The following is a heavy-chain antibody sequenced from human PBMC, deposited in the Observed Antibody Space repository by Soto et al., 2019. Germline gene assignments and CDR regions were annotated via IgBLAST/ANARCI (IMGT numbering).Heavy chain of an antibody. Sequence: GGSLRLSCAASGFTFSNYNMNWVCQAPGKGLEWVSSISSSSSTIYYADSVKGRFTISRDNAKNSLYLQMNSLRDEDTAVYYCASRYYYDSSGYYYPYYYWGQGTLVTVSS. J-gene: IGHJ4*02. D-gene: IGHD3-22*01. CDR3: ASRYYYDSSGYYYPYYY. CDR2: ISSSSSTI. CDR1: GFTFSNYN. V-gene: IGHV3-48*02.